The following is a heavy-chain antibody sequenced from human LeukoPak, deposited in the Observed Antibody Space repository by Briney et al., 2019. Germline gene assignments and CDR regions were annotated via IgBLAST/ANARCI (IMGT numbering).Heavy chain of an antibody. CDR1: GFTFSSYA. J-gene: IGHJ5*01. CDR2: ISSSGSGGST. D-gene: IGHD6-13*01. CDR3: ARAYSSSWYDF. Sequence: GGSLRLSCAASGFTFSSYAMSWVRQAPGKGLEWVSGISSSGSGGSTYYVDSVKGRFTISRDNSKNTLYLQINSVRAEDTAVYYCARAYSSSWYDFWGQGTLVTVSS. V-gene: IGHV3-23*01.